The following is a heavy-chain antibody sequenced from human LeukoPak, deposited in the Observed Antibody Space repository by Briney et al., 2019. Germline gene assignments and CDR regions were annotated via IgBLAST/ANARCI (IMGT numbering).Heavy chain of an antibody. V-gene: IGHV4-30-2*01. CDR2: IYHSGST. D-gene: IGHD6-13*01. J-gene: IGHJ4*02. CDR3: ARGGIAATRD. Sequence: SETLSLTCTVSGGSISSGGYYWSWIRQPPGKGLEWIGYIYHSGSTYYNPSLKSRVTISVDRSKNQFSLKLSSVTAADTAVYYCARGGIAATRDWGQGTLVTVSS. CDR1: GGSISSGGYY.